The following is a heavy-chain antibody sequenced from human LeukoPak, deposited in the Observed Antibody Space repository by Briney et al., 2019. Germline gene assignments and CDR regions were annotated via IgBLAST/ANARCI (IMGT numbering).Heavy chain of an antibody. D-gene: IGHD4-23*01. CDR2: IYHSGST. V-gene: IGHV4-4*02. Sequence: SETLSLTCAVSGGSISSSNWWSWVRQPPGKGLEWIGEIYHSGSTYYNPSLKSRVTISVDTSKNQFSLKLSSVTAADTAVYYCARASGVSLVTPNAFDIWGQGTMVTVSS. J-gene: IGHJ3*02. CDR1: GGSISSSNW. CDR3: ARASGVSLVTPNAFDI.